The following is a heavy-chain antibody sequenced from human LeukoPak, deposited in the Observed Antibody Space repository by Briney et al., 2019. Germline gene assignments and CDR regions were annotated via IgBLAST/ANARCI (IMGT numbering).Heavy chain of an antibody. Sequence: PSETLSLTCTVSGGSISSYYWSWIRQPPGKGLEWIGYIYYSGSTNYNPSLKSRVTISVDTSKNQFSLKLSSVTAADTAVYYCAHAPGIQWLATNWFDPWGQGTLVTVSS. D-gene: IGHD6-19*01. J-gene: IGHJ5*02. V-gene: IGHV4-59*08. CDR2: IYYSGST. CDR1: GGSISSYY. CDR3: AHAPGIQWLATNWFDP.